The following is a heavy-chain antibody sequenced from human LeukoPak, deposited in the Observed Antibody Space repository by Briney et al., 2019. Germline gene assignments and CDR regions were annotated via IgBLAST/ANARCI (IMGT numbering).Heavy chain of an antibody. CDR1: GFTFSSYS. J-gene: IGHJ4*02. CDR3: ARSGSNFDC. D-gene: IGHD3-10*01. CDR2: ISTSGSTI. Sequence: GGSLRLSCAASGFTFSSYSMNWVRQAPGKGLEWISYISTSGSTIYYADSVKGRFTISRDNAKNSLYLQMNSLRAEDTAVYYCARSGSNFDCWGQGTLVTVSS. V-gene: IGHV3-48*04.